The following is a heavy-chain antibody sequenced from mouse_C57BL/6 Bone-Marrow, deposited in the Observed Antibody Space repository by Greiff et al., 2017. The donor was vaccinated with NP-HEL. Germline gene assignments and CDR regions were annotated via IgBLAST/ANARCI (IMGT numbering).Heavy chain of an antibody. D-gene: IGHD2-4*01. CDR3: ARHEGYYDYDCWYFDV. CDR2: FYPGSGSI. CDR1: GYTFTEYT. Sequence: QVQLKESGAELVKPGASVKLSCKASGYTFTEYTIHWVKQRSGQGLEWIGWFYPGSGSIKYNEKFKDKATLTADKSSSTVYMELSRWTSEDSAVYVCARHEGYYDYDCWYFDVWGTGTTVTVSS. J-gene: IGHJ1*03. V-gene: IGHV1-62-2*01.